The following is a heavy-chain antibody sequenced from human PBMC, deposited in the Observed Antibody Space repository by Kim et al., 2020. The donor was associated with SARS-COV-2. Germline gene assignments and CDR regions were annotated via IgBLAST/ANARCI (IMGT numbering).Heavy chain of an antibody. D-gene: IGHD2-15*01. CDR3: ARSVVVAATGYYYGMDV. CDR1: GGSISSYY. J-gene: IGHJ6*02. V-gene: IGHV4-59*01. Sequence: SETLSLTCTVSGGSISSYYWSWIRQPPGKGLEWIGYIYYSGSTNYNPSLKSRVTISVDTSKNQFSLKLSSVTAADTAVYYCARSVVVAATGYYYGMDVWGQGTTVTVSS. CDR2: IYYSGST.